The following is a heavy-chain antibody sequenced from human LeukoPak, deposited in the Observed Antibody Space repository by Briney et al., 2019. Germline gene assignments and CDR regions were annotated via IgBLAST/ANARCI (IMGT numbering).Heavy chain of an antibody. D-gene: IGHD7-27*01. CDR3: ARGSGDPDAYYYYYYMYV. CDR2: INPSSGGT. Sequence: ASEKVSCKASGHTFTGYYMHWVRQAPGQGLEWMGRINPSSGGTNYAQKFQGRVTMNRDTSISTAYMELSRLRSDYTAVYYCARGSGDPDAYYYYYYMYVWVKGTTVTVSS. J-gene: IGHJ6*03. V-gene: IGHV1-2*06. CDR1: GHTFTGYY.